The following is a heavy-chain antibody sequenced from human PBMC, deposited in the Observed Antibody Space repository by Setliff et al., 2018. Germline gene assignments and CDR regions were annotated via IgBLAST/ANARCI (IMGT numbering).Heavy chain of an antibody. V-gene: IGHV4-61*09. Sequence: PSETLSLTCSVSGASITSGGFYWTWIRQPAGKGLEWIGHISPSGSTTYNPSVKSRVTISLDTSKNHFSLKLSSVTAADTAVYYCASLPYYDSSGYSLSYYWGQGTLVTVSS. CDR2: ISPSGST. J-gene: IGHJ4*02. D-gene: IGHD3-22*01. CDR3: ASLPYYDSSGYSLSYY. CDR1: GASITSGGFY.